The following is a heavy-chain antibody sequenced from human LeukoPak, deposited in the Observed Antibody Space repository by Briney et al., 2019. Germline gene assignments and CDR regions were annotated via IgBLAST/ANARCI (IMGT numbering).Heavy chain of an antibody. D-gene: IGHD6-13*01. CDR1: GYTFTSYD. J-gene: IGHJ5*02. CDR2: MNPNSGNT. Sequence: ASVKVSCKASGYTFTSYDINWVRQATGQGLEWMGWMNPNSGNTGYAQKFQGRVTMTRNTSISTAYMELSSLRSEDTAVYYCARHTSSRLKTRERYNWFDPWGQGTLVTVSS. CDR3: ARHTSSRLKTRERYNWFDP. V-gene: IGHV1-8*01.